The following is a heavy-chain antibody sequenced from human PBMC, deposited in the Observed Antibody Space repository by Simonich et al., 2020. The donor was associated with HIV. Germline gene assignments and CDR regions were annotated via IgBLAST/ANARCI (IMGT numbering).Heavy chain of an antibody. CDR2: INHSRNT. J-gene: IGHJ2*01. CDR1: GGSFSGYY. V-gene: IGHV4-34*01. Sequence: QVQLQQWGAGLLKPSETLSLTCAVYGGSFSGYYWNWIRQPPGKGLGWIGEINHSRNTNYNPSRKSRVTISVDSSKNQFSRKLSSVTAADTAVYYCARAGRGSGSSFYWYFDLWGRGTLVTVSS. CDR3: ARAGRGSGSSFYWYFDL. D-gene: IGHD1-26*01.